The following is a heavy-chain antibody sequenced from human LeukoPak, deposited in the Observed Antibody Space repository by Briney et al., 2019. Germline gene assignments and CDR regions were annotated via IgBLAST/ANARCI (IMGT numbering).Heavy chain of an antibody. Sequence: SETLSLTCTVSGGSISSSSYYWGWIRQPPGKGLEWIGSIYYSGSTYYNPSLKSRVTISVDTSKNQFSLKLSSVTAADTAVYYCARDRVPAAAPVGFQHWGQGTLVTVSS. D-gene: IGHD6-13*01. CDR1: GGSISSSSYY. CDR3: ARDRVPAAAPVGFQH. J-gene: IGHJ1*01. CDR2: IYYSGST. V-gene: IGHV4-39*02.